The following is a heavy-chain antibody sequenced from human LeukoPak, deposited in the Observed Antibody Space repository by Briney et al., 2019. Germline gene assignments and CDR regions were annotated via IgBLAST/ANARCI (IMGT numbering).Heavy chain of an antibody. CDR3: ARDGPYYYGSGIDY. V-gene: IGHV3-7*03. D-gene: IGHD3-10*01. CDR1: GFTFSSYW. J-gene: IGHJ4*02. Sequence: GGSLRLSCAASGFTFSSYWMSWVRQAPGKGLEWVANIKQDGSEKYYVDSVKGRFTISRDNAKNSLYPQMNSLRAEDTAVYYCARDGPYYYGSGIDYWGQGTLVTVSS. CDR2: IKQDGSEK.